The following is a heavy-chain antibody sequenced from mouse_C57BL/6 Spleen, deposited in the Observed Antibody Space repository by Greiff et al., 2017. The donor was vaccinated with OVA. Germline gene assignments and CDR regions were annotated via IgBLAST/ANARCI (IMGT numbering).Heavy chain of an antibody. J-gene: IGHJ3*01. CDR2: IYPGDGDT. D-gene: IGHD2-1*01. Sequence: QVQLQQSGAELVKPGASVKISCKASGYAFSSYWMNWVKQRPGKGLEWIGQIYPGDGDTNSNGKFKGKATLTADKSSSTAYMQLSSLTSEDSAVYFCARSNYGNYSWFAYWGQGTLVTVSA. CDR3: ARSNYGNYSWFAY. CDR1: GYAFSSYW. V-gene: IGHV1-80*01.